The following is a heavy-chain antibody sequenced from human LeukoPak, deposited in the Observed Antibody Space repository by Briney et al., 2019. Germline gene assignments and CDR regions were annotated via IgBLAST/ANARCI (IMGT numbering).Heavy chain of an antibody. CDR1: GSSISDNYY. D-gene: IGHD3-3*01. Sequence: PSETLSLTCAVSGSSISDNYYWSWIRQPPGKGLEWIGEINHSGSTNYSPSLKSRVTISVDTSKNQFSLKLSSVTAADTAVYYCARGGRADFWSGYYKGYYYYYMDVWGKGTTVTVSS. CDR2: INHSGST. CDR3: ARGGRADFWSGYYKGYYYYYMDV. V-gene: IGHV4-34*01. J-gene: IGHJ6*03.